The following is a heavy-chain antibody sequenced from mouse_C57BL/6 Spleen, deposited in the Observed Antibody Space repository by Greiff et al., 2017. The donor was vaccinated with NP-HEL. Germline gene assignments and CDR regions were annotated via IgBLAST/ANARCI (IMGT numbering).Heavy chain of an antibody. V-gene: IGHV1-82*01. CDR1: GYAFSSSW. D-gene: IGHD3-2*02. CDR2: IYPGDGDT. Sequence: VQLQQSGPELVKPGASVKISCKASGYAFSSSWMNWVKQRPGKGLEWIGRIYPGDGDTNYNGKFKGKATLTADKSSSTAYMQLSSLTSEDSAVYFCARRGDSSGYGGYFDYWGQGTTLTVSS. CDR3: ARRGDSSGYGGYFDY. J-gene: IGHJ2*01.